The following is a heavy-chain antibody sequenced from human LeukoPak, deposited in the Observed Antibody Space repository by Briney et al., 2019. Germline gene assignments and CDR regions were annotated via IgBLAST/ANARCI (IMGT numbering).Heavy chain of an antibody. D-gene: IGHD5-18*01. V-gene: IGHV1-8*01. J-gene: IGHJ3*01. CDR1: GYTFTSYD. Sequence: GASVKVSCKASGYTFTSYDINWVRQAPGQGLEWLGWLNPNTSDTGCTQKFQGRVTISRDTSIKTAYLELSSLTSDDTAVYYCARGKYYIGYPGGAFDVWGQGTLVTVSS. CDR2: LNPNTSDT. CDR3: ARGKYYIGYPGGAFDV.